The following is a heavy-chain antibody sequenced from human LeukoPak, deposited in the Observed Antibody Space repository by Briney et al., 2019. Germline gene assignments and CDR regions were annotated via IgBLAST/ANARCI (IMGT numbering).Heavy chain of an antibody. J-gene: IGHJ4*02. CDR2: IRYDGSNK. CDR1: GFTFSSYG. CDR3: AKDPGDFWSGSLGYFDY. Sequence: GGSLRLSCAASGFTFSSYGMHWVRQAPGKGLEWVAFIRYDGSNKYYADSVKGRFTISRDNSKNTLYLQMNSLRAEDTAVYYCAKDPGDFWSGSLGYFDYWGQGALVTVSS. V-gene: IGHV3-30*02. D-gene: IGHD3-3*01.